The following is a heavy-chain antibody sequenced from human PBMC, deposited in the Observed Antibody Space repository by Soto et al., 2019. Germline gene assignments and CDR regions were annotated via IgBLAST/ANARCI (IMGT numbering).Heavy chain of an antibody. J-gene: IGHJ5*02. CDR2: IYWDDDK. Sequence: QITLKESGPPLVKPTQTLTLTCTFSGFSLSTSGVGVGWIRQPPGKALEWLALIYWDDDKRYSPSLKSRLTITKDTSKNQVVLTMTNMDPVDTATYYCAHTYSSGWYGKNWFDPWGQGTLVTVSS. CDR1: GFSLSTSGVG. V-gene: IGHV2-5*02. D-gene: IGHD6-19*01. CDR3: AHTYSSGWYGKNWFDP.